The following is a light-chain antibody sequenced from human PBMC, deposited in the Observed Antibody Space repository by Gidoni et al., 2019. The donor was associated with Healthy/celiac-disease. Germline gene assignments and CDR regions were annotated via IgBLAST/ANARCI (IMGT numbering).Light chain of an antibody. CDR3: QQSYSTPRVT. CDR2: AAS. J-gene: IGKJ3*01. CDR1: QSISSY. Sequence: DSQMTQSPSSLSASVGDRVTITCRASQSISSYLNWYQQKPGKAPKLLIYAASSLQSGVPSRFSGSGSGTDFTLTISSLQPEDFATYYCQQSYSTPRVTFXPXTKVDIK. V-gene: IGKV1-39*01.